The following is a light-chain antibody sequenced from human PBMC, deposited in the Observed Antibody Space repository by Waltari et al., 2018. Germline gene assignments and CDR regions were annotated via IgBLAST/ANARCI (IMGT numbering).Light chain of an antibody. CDR1: QSVFHSSYNKNY. Sequence: DIVMTQSPDSLAVSLGEKATINCKSSQSVFHSSYNKNYLAWYQQKPGQPPNLLIYWASTREAGVPDRFSGSESGTEFTLTISSLQAEDVAVYYCQQYFSAPWTFGQGTRVEIK. CDR3: QQYFSAPWT. J-gene: IGKJ1*01. V-gene: IGKV4-1*01. CDR2: WAS.